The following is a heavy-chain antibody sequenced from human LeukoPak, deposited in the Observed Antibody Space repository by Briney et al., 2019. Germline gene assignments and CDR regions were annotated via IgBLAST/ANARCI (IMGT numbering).Heavy chain of an antibody. CDR3: ARPIAVAGTEAEDY. V-gene: IGHV7-4-1*02. D-gene: IGHD6-19*01. Sequence: ASVKVSCKASGYTFTSYAMNWVRQAPGQGLEWMGWINTNTGNSTYAQGFTGRFVFSLDTSVSTAYLQISSLKAEDTAVYYCARPIAVAGTEAEDYWGQGTLVTVSS. CDR2: INTNTGNS. CDR1: GYTFTSYA. J-gene: IGHJ4*02.